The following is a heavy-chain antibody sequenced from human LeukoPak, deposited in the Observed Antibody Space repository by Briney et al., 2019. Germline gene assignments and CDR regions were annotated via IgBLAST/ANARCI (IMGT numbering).Heavy chain of an antibody. J-gene: IGHJ3*02. CDR2: IDPNSGST. CDR1: GYTLISYY. V-gene: IGHV1-46*01. Sequence: RASVKVSCKASGYTLISYYMHWLRQAPGQGLEWMAIIDPNSGSTRYAQKFQGRVTVTRDMSTSTVYMEVSSLRSDDTGVYCCARDGDSAYNYDVFDIWGQGTMVTVSS. CDR3: ARDGDSAYNYDVFDI. D-gene: IGHD5-12*01.